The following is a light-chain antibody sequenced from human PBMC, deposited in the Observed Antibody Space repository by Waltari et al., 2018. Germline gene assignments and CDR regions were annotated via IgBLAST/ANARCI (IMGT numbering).Light chain of an antibody. J-gene: IGKJ2*03. Sequence: DIQLTQSPSFLSASVGDRVTITCRASQGISAYLAWYQQKPGKAPNLLIYTASTLQSGVPSRFSGSGAGTEFTLTISSLKPEDFATYYCQQLNSYPRSFGQGTKLEIK. CDR2: TAS. V-gene: IGKV1-9*01. CDR3: QQLNSYPRS. CDR1: QGISAY.